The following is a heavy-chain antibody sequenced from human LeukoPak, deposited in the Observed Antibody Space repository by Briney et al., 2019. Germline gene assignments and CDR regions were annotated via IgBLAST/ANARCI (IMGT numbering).Heavy chain of an antibody. CDR3: ARAGEYCSGGSCYSGVYFDY. V-gene: IGHV1-69*13. J-gene: IGHJ4*02. D-gene: IGHD2-15*01. Sequence: ASVKVSCKASGDTFSTYGVSWVRQAPGQGLEWMGGIIPIFGKADYAQKFQDRVTITADESTSTAYMELSSPRSEDTALYYCARAGEYCSGGSCYSGVYFDYWGQGTLVTVSS. CDR1: GDTFSTYG. CDR2: IIPIFGKA.